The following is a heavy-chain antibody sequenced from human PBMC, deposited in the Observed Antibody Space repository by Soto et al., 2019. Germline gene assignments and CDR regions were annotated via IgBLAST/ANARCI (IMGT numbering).Heavy chain of an antibody. CDR1: GISFEKHA. Sequence: EEQGLESGGDLVRPGGSLKLSCEGSGISFEKHAMSWVRQAPGNGLEWVAGLNGNGDHKYYAPSGRGRFTISRDNSKKAEFRKMNGLRPDDTGVYYCARLPTLGVPAALGLATWGQGTRVTVSS. CDR3: ARLPTLGVPAALGLAT. D-gene: IGHD2-2*01. V-gene: IGHV3-23*01. CDR2: LNGNGDHK. J-gene: IGHJ5*02.